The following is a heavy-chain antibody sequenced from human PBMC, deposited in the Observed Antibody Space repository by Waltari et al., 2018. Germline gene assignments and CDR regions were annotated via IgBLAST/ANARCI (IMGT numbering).Heavy chain of an antibody. CDR2: IFASGGT. CDR3: ARGNYGLFSGHYSDL. Sequence: QVELQESGPGLVKPSETLSLTCTVSGGSVTGANWSWVRQPAGKGLEWIGRIFASGGTDYNPSLKSRVTMSVDTSKNEFSLRLTSVTAADTAVYYCARGNYGLFSGHYSDLWGRGTRVTVSS. J-gene: IGHJ5*02. D-gene: IGHD3-3*01. CDR1: GGSVTGAN. V-gene: IGHV4-4*07.